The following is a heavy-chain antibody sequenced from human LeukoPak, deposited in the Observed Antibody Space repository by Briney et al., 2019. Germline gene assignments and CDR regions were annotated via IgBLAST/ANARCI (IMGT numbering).Heavy chain of an antibody. Sequence: ASVTVSCKVSGYIFTDHYMHWVHQAPGKGLEWMGLVYPEDGETIYAEKFQGRVTITADTSTDTAYMELSSLRSEDTAVSYCATAPPGRYYYYMDVWGKGTTVTVSS. CDR1: GYIFTDHY. CDR2: VYPEDGET. J-gene: IGHJ6*03. V-gene: IGHV1-69-2*01. CDR3: ATAPPGRYYYYMDV. D-gene: IGHD1-26*01.